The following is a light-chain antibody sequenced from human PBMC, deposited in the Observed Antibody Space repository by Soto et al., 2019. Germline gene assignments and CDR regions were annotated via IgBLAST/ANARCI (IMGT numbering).Light chain of an antibody. V-gene: IGKV1-5*03. CDR1: QSITTW. CDR2: KAT. CDR3: QQYNDYQYT. J-gene: IGKJ2*01. Sequence: DTQMTQSPSTLSASVGDRVTITCRASQSITTWLAWYQQKPGKAPKLLISKATNLQSGVPSRFSGSGSGTEFTLTISSLQPEDFAIYYCQQYNDYQYTFGQGTNLEIK.